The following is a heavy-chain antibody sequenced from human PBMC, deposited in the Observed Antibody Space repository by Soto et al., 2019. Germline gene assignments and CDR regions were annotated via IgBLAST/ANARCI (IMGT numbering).Heavy chain of an antibody. D-gene: IGHD6-13*01. J-gene: IGHJ4*02. CDR3: AKDEGWGSSWFGNIDY. Sequence: QVQLVESGGGVVQPGRSLRLSCAASGFTFSSYGMHWVRQAPGKGLEWVAVISYDGSNKYYADSVKGRFTISRDNSKNTLYLQMNSLSAEDTAVYYCAKDEGWGSSWFGNIDYWGQGTLVTVSS. CDR1: GFTFSSYG. V-gene: IGHV3-30*18. CDR2: ISYDGSNK.